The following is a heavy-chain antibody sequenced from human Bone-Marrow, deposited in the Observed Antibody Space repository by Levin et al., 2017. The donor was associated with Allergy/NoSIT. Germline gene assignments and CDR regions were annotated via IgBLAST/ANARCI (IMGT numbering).Heavy chain of an antibody. CDR1: GYSFTSYW. J-gene: IGHJ6*03. CDR2: IDPSDSYT. CDR3: ARHDASIFGVVIHYYDYMDV. Sequence: KVSCKGSGYSFTSYWISWVRQMPGKGLEWMGRIDPSDSYTNYSPSFQGHVTISADKSISTAYLQWSSLKASDTAMYYCARHDASIFGVVIHYYDYMDVWGKGTTVTVSS. V-gene: IGHV5-10-1*01. D-gene: IGHD3-3*01.